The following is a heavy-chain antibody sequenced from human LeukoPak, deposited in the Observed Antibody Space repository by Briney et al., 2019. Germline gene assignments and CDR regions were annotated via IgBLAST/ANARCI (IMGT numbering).Heavy chain of an antibody. CDR3: ARAVAGPFSWFDP. CDR2: IIPPFGTA. J-gene: IGHJ5*02. D-gene: IGHD6-19*01. Sequence: GASVKVSCKASGGTFGRYVISWVRQAPGQGLEWMGGIIPPFGTAHYAQKFQDRLTITADESATTVYMELSRLRSDDTAVYYCARAVAGPFSWFDPWGQGTLVTVSS. CDR1: GGTFGRYV. V-gene: IGHV1-69*13.